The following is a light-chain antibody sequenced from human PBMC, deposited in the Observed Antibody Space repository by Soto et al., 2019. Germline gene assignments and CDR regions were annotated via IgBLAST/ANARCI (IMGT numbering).Light chain of an antibody. V-gene: IGLV2-8*01. CDR2: EVS. CDR1: SSDVGGYNY. Sequence: QSALTQPPSASGSPGQSVTISCTGTSSDVGGYNYVSWYQQHPGKAPKVMMYEVSKRPSGVPDRFSGSKSGNTASLTVSGLQTEDEAEYYCSSYTLSTTVVFGGGTKLTVL. CDR3: SSYTLSTTVV. J-gene: IGLJ2*01.